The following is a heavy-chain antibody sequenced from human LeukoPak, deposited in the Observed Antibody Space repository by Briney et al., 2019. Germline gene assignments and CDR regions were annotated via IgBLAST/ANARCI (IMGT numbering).Heavy chain of an antibody. J-gene: IGHJ4*02. Sequence: SETLSLTCAVSGGSITTRNFWSWVLQPPGKGLEWIAEMHHDGSANYNPSLKSRVSMSVDKSKNHFSLRLTSVTAADTAVYYCAREGLGETYFEYWGRGILVTVSS. CDR3: AREGLGETYFEY. CDR2: MHHDGSA. V-gene: IGHV4-4*02. D-gene: IGHD3-10*01. CDR1: GGSITTRNF.